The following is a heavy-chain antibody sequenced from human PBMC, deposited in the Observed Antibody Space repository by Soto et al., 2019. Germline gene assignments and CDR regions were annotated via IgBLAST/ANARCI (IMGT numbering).Heavy chain of an antibody. CDR2: VNPSGGST. D-gene: IGHD2-15*01. CDR3: AREENCSDGICYSEYFQR. Sequence: QVQLVQSGAEVKKPGASVKVSCKASGYIFTAYSMHWVRQAPGQGLEWMGVVNPSGGSTNYAQNFQGRITMTRDTSTSTVYMDLSSLTSEDTAVYYCAREENCSDGICYSEYFQRWGQGTLVTVSS. J-gene: IGHJ1*01. CDR1: GYIFTAYS. V-gene: IGHV1-46*01.